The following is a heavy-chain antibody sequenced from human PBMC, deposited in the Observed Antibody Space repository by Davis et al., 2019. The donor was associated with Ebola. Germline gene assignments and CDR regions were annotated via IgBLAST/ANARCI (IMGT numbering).Heavy chain of an antibody. J-gene: IGHJ3*02. CDR1: GYTFTSYY. CDR3: ARTSVLMGITDAFDI. V-gene: IGHV1-46*01. D-gene: IGHD2-8*01. Sequence: ASVKVSCKASGYTFTSYYMHWVRQAPGQGLEWMGIINPSGGSTSYAQKFQGRVTMTRDTSTSTVYMELSSLRSEDTAVYYCARTSVLMGITDAFDIWGQGTMVTVSS. CDR2: INPSGGST.